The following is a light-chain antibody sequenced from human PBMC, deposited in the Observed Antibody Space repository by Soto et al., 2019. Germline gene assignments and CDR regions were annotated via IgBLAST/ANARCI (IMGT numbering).Light chain of an antibody. V-gene: IGKV1-39*01. Sequence: DIHMTQFPSSLSASVGDRVTITCRASQSISTSLNWYQQKPGKAPNLLIYTASTFQSGVPSRFSGRGSGTDFTLTITSLQPEDFATYYCQQTYTSPFTFGPGTKVDIK. CDR2: TAS. CDR1: QSISTS. CDR3: QQTYTSPFT. J-gene: IGKJ3*01.